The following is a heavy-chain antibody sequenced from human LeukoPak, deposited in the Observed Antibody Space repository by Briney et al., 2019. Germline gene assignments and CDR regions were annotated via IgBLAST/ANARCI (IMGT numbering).Heavy chain of an antibody. D-gene: IGHD6-19*01. V-gene: IGHV3-53*01. CDR2: IYSGGGT. J-gene: IGHJ4*02. CDR1: GFAFSTYW. Sequence: PGGSLRLSCAASGFAFSTYWMSWVRQAPGKGLEWVSVIYSGGGTFYADSVKGRFAISRDNSKNTLYLQMNSLRAEDTAVYYCARDSSGPGYWGQGTLVTVSS. CDR3: ARDSSGPGY.